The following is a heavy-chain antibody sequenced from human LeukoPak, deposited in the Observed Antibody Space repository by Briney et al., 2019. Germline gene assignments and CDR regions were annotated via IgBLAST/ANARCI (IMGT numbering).Heavy chain of an antibody. CDR3: ARNYGDYVRFDY. CDR1: GGSISSYY. J-gene: IGHJ4*02. V-gene: IGHV4-59*01. D-gene: IGHD4-17*01. Sequence: SETLSLTCTVSGGSISSYYWSWIRQPPGKGLEWIGYIYSSGTTNYNPSLKSQITISLDTSKNQFSLKLSSVTAADTAVYYCARNYGDYVRFDYWGQGTLVTVSS. CDR2: IYSSGTT.